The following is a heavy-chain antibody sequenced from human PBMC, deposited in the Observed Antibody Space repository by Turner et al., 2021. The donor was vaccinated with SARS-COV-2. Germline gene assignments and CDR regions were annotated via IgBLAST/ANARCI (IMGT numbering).Heavy chain of an antibody. V-gene: IGHV3-30*18. CDR3: AKITGTTTGDY. D-gene: IGHD1-7*01. CDR1: GFTFRSYG. CDR2: ISYDGSNK. Sequence: QVQLVESGGGVVQPGRSLSLSCAASGFTFRSYGMHWVRQAPGKGLEWVAVISYDGSNKFYADSVKGRFTISRDNSKKTLYLQMNSLRAEDTAVYYCAKITGTTTGDYWGQGTLVTVSS. J-gene: IGHJ4*02.